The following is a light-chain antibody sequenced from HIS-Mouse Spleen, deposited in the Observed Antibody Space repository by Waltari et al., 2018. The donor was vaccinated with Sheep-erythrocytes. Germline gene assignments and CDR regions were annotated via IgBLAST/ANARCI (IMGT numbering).Light chain of an antibody. J-gene: IGLJ1*01. CDR1: SGSIASNY. V-gene: IGLV6-57*02. Sequence: TISCTGSSGSIASNYVQWYQQRPGSAPTTVIYEDNQRPSGVPDRFSGPIDSSSNSASLTISGLKTEDEADYYCQSYDSSNYVFGTGTTVTVL. CDR3: QSYDSSNYV. CDR2: EDN.